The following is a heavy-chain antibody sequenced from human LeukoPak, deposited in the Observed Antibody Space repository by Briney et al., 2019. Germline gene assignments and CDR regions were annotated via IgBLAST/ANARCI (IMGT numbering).Heavy chain of an antibody. D-gene: IGHD6-13*01. CDR3: ARGLRAAGLPPEEDY. J-gene: IGHJ4*02. CDR2: ISSSSSYI. CDR1: GFTFSSYS. Sequence: GGSLRLSCAASGFTFSSYSMNWVRQAPGKGLEWVSSISSSSSYIYYADSVKGRFTISRDNAKNSLYLQMNSLRAEDTAVYYCARGLRAAGLPPEEDYWGQGTLVTVSS. V-gene: IGHV3-21*01.